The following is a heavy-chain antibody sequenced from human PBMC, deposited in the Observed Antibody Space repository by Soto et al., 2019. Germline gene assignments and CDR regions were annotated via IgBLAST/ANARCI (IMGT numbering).Heavy chain of an antibody. CDR3: ARDTKSRSSSSLEPFHYYGMDV. CDR2: ISAYNGNT. J-gene: IGHJ6*02. D-gene: IGHD6-6*01. Sequence: ASGEVSCEASGYTFPSYGISWVRQAPGQGLEWMGWISAYNGNTNYAQKLQGRVTMTTDTSTSTAYMELRSLRSDDTAVYYCARDTKSRSSSSLEPFHYYGMDVWGQGTTVTVSS. V-gene: IGHV1-18*04. CDR1: GYTFPSYG.